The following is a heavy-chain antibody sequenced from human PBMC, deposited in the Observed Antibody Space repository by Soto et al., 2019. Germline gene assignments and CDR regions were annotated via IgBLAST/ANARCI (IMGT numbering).Heavy chain of an antibody. J-gene: IGHJ4*02. CDR2: ISRSGTTI. Sequence: EGQLVESGGGLVQPGGSLRLACAASGFTFSSYNMNCVRQAPGKGLEWVSYISRSGTTIYYADTLKGRFTISRDNAKNSLYLQMNSLRDEDTAVYYCASPHPIFGVVPGDYWGQGTLVTVSS. V-gene: IGHV3-48*02. CDR1: GFTFSSYN. CDR3: ASPHPIFGVVPGDY. D-gene: IGHD3-3*01.